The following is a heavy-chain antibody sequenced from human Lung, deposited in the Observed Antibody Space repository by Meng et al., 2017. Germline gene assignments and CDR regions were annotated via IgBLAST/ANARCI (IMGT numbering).Heavy chain of an antibody. CDR3: AREPKGWGSLDY. CDR1: GYTFTDYY. CDR2: INPNSGGT. V-gene: IGHV1-2*04. J-gene: IGHJ4*02. Sequence: QVQLVQSGAEVKKPGASVKVSCKASGYTFTDYYMHWVRQAPGQGLEWMGWINPNSGGTNYAQKFQGWVTMTRDTSISTAYMELSRPRSDDTAVYYCAREPKGWGSLDYWGQGTLVTVSS. D-gene: IGHD7-27*01.